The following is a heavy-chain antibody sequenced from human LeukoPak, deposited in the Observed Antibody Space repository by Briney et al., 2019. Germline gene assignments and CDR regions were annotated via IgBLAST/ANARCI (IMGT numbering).Heavy chain of an antibody. Sequence: SESLSLTCSVSGGSISTFYWSWIRQPAGKGLEWIGRIFTSGSTNYNPSLKSRITMSVDTSKNQFSLKLSSVTAADTAIYYCARMTGATVTTRSNGYYYYYMDVWGKGTTVTISS. CDR1: GGSISTFY. J-gene: IGHJ6*03. CDR2: IFTSGST. D-gene: IGHD4-17*01. V-gene: IGHV4-4*07. CDR3: ARMTGATVTTRSNGYYYYYMDV.